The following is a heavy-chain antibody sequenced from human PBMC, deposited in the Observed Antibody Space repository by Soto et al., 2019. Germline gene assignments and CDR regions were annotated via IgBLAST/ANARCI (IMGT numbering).Heavy chain of an antibody. V-gene: IGHV4-30-2*01. CDR1: GGSISSGGYS. Sequence: PSETLSLTCAVSGGSISSGGYSWSWIRQPPGKGLEWIGYIYHSGSTYYNPSLKSRVTISVDRSKNQFSLKLSSVTAADTAVYYCARVLGYCSSTSCYTDWFDPWGQGTLVAFSS. CDR2: IYHSGST. D-gene: IGHD2-2*02. CDR3: ARVLGYCSSTSCYTDWFDP. J-gene: IGHJ5*02.